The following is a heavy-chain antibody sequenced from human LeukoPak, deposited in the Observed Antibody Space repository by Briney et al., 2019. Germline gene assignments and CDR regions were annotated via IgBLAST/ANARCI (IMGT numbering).Heavy chain of an antibody. D-gene: IGHD2-8*01. CDR3: AREGQYCTNGVCLYGMDV. Sequence: GRSLRLSCAASGFTFSSYSMNWVRQAPGKGLEWASSISSSSSYIYYADSVKGRFTISRDDAKNSLYLQMNSLRAEDTAVYYCAREGQYCTNGVCLYGMDVWGQGTTVTVSS. CDR2: ISSSSSYI. V-gene: IGHV3-21*01. CDR1: GFTFSSYS. J-gene: IGHJ6*02.